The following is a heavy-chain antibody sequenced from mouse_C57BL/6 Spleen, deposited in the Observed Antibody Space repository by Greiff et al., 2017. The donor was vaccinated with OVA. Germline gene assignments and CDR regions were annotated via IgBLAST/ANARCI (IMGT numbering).Heavy chain of an antibody. D-gene: IGHD2-1*01. J-gene: IGHJ3*01. CDR2: IWSDGST. V-gene: IGHV2-6*03. CDR1: GFSLTSYG. Sequence: VKLQESGPGLVAPSQSLSVTCTVSGFSLTSYGVHWVRQPPGKGLEWLVVIWSDGSTTYNSALKSRLSISKDNSKSQVFLKMNSLQTDDTAMCYCASHYGNHSWFAYWGQGTLVTVSA. CDR3: ASHYGNHSWFAY.